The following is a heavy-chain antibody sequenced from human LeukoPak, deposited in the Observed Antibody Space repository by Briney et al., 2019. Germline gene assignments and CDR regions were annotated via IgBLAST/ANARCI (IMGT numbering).Heavy chain of an antibody. D-gene: IGHD3-22*01. CDR3: ARDGYDYYDSSGYYSPPGSGVDY. J-gene: IGHJ4*02. CDR2: ISAYNGNT. CDR1: GYTFTSYG. V-gene: IGHV1-18*01. Sequence: EASVKVSCKASGYTFTSYGISWVRQAPGQGLEWMGWISAYNGNTNYAQKLQGRVTMTTDTSTSTAYMELRSLRSDDTAVYYCARDGYDYYDSSGYYSPPGSGVDYWGQGTLVTVSS.